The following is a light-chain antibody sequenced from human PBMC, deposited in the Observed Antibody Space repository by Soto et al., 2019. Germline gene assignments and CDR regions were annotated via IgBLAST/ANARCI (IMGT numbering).Light chain of an antibody. J-gene: IGLJ1*01. CDR3: TSSTSDSTYV. V-gene: IGLV2-14*01. CDR1: STDVGRYNY. Sequence: QSALTQPASVSGSPGQSITISCTGTSTDVGRYNYVSWYQQHPGKAPKRMVYDVSNRPSWVSNRFSGSKSGITASLTISGLQAEDEADYYCTSSTSDSTYVFGTGTKVTVL. CDR2: DVS.